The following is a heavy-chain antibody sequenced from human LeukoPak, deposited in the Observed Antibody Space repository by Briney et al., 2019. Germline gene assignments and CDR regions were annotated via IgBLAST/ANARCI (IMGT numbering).Heavy chain of an antibody. CDR1: GGSFSGYY. Sequence: SETLSLTCAVYGGSFSGYYWGWIRQPPGKGLEWIGSIYYSGSTYYNPSLKSRVTISVDTSKNQFSLKLSSVTAADTAVYYCARHLWAYCGGDCYRAGYFDYWGQGTLVTVSS. V-gene: IGHV4-39*01. J-gene: IGHJ4*02. CDR2: IYYSGST. D-gene: IGHD2-21*02. CDR3: ARHLWAYCGGDCYRAGYFDY.